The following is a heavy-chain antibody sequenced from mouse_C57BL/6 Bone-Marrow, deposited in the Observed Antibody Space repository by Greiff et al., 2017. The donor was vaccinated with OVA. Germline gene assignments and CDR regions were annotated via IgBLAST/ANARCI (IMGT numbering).Heavy chain of an antibody. D-gene: IGHD1-1*01. CDR3: AREGHYYGGSQRLAY. CDR2: IFPGSGST. J-gene: IGHJ3*01. Sequence: VQLQESGPELVKPGASVKISCKASGYTFTDYYINWVKQRPGQGLEWIGWIFPGSGSTYYNEKFKGKATLTVDKSSSTAYMLLSSLTSEDSAVYFCAREGHYYGGSQRLAYWGQGTLVTVSA. CDR1: GYTFTDYY. V-gene: IGHV1-75*01.